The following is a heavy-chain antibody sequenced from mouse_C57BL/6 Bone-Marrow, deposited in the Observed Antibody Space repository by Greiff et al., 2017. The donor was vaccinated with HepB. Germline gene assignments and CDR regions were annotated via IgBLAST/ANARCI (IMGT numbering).Heavy chain of an antibody. CDR3: ARVLRGAWFAY. CDR1: GFTFSSYA. J-gene: IGHJ3*01. V-gene: IGHV5-4*01. Sequence: EVQGVESGGGLVKPGGSLKLSCAASGFTFSSYAMSWVRQTPEKRLEWVATISDGGSYTYYPDNVKGRFTISRDNAKNNLYLQMSHLKSEDTAMYYCARVLRGAWFAYWGQGTLVTVSA. D-gene: IGHD1-1*01. CDR2: ISDGGSYT.